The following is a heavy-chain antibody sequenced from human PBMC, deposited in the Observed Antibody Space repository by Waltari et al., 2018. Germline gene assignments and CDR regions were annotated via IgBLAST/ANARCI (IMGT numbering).Heavy chain of an antibody. V-gene: IGHV3-72*01. D-gene: IGHD3-3*02. CDR1: GGSTSSSYN. Sequence: LQLQESGPGLVKPSETLSLNRPSSGGSTSSSYNWAWVRQPPGKGLEWVGCSKNRGANYVTEYAASVQGRFTISRDFSQNSLYLQMNSLRTDDTAVYYCTTSISGAINLYWGQGTLVTVSS. J-gene: IGHJ4*02. CDR2: SKNRGANYVT. CDR3: TTSISGAINLY.